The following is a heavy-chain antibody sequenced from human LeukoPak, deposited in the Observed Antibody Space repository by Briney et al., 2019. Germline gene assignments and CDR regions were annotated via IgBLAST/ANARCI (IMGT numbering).Heavy chain of an antibody. CDR3: AFCVVVVPAAILPGFCLNWFDP. CDR1: GGTFSSYA. D-gene: IGHD2-2*01. V-gene: IGHV1-69*13. CDR2: IIPIFGKA. Sequence: SVKVSCKASGGTFSSYAISWVRQAPGQGLEWMGGIIPIFGKANYAQKFQGRVTITADESTSTAYMELSSLRSEDTAVYYCAFCVVVVPAAILPGFCLNWFDPWGQGTLVTVSS. J-gene: IGHJ5*02.